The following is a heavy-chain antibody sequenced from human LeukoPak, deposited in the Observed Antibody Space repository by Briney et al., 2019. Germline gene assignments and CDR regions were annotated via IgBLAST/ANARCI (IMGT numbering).Heavy chain of an antibody. Sequence: SETLSLTCTVSGGSISSSSYYWGWIRQPPGKGLEWIGSIYYSGSTYYNPSLKSRVTISVDTSKNQFSLKLSSVTAADTAVYYCARGRIFGVYYYYYMDVWGQGTMVTVSS. V-gene: IGHV4-39*07. CDR2: IYYSGST. D-gene: IGHD3-3*01. CDR1: GGSISSSSYY. CDR3: ARGRIFGVYYYYYMDV. J-gene: IGHJ6*03.